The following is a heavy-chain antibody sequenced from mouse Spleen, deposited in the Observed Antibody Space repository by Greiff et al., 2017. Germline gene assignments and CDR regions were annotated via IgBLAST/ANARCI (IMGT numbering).Heavy chain of an antibody. Sequence: QVQLQQPGAELVKPGASVKMSCKASGYTFTSYWITWVKQRPGQGLEWIGDIYPGSGSTNYNEKFKSKATLTVDTSSSTAYMQLSSLTSEDSAVYYCARGGNYYGSSRGFAYWGQGTLVTVSA. CDR2: IYPGSGST. CDR1: GYTFTSYW. D-gene: IGHD1-1*01. CDR3: ARGGNYYGSSRGFAY. J-gene: IGHJ3*01. V-gene: IGHV1-55*01.